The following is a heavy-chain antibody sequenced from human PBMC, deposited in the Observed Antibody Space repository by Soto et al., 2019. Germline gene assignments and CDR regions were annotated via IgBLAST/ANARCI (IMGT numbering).Heavy chain of an antibody. V-gene: IGHV3-23*01. Sequence: EVQLLESGGGLVQPGGSLRLSCAASGFTFSSYAMSWVRQAPGKGLEWVSSISTSGGSTYYADSVKGRFTISRDNSNNTLYLQMNSLRAEDTAVYYGSLSDRYYGMDVWGLGTTVTVSS. CDR1: GFTFSSYA. CDR3: SLSDRYYGMDV. J-gene: IGHJ6*02. CDR2: ISTSGGST.